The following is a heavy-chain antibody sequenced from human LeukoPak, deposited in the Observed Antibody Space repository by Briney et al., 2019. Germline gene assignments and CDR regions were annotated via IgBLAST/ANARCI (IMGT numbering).Heavy chain of an antibody. Sequence: GGSLRLSCVASGFTFSDYYMNWIRQAPGRGLEWVSYISNSGSTKYYADSVKGRFTISRDNAKNSLYLQMNSLTAEDTAVYYCARDVSWSYWGQGALVTVSS. CDR1: GFTFSDYY. J-gene: IGHJ4*02. V-gene: IGHV3-11*04. D-gene: IGHD6-13*01. CDR3: ARDVSWSY. CDR2: ISNSGSTK.